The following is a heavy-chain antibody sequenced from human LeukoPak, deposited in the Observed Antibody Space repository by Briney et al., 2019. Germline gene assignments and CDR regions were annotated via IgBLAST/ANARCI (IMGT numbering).Heavy chain of an antibody. V-gene: IGHV4-39*01. D-gene: IGHD3-10*01. Sequence: SETLSLTCTVSGGSISSSSYSWTWIRQPPGKGLEWIGYIYYSGSTYYNPSLKSRVTISVDTSKNQFSLKLSSVTAADTAVYYCARHPGLYYYGSGSYSYYFDYWGQGTLVTVSS. CDR1: GGSISSSSYS. CDR3: ARHPGLYYYGSGSYSYYFDY. J-gene: IGHJ4*02. CDR2: IYYSGST.